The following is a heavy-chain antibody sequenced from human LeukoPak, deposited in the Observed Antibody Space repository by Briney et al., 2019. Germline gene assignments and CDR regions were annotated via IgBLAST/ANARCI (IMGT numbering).Heavy chain of an antibody. CDR3: ARGEYSRSSGFDY. CDR2: IWYDGSNK. D-gene: IGHD6-6*01. CDR1: GFTLSTYG. V-gene: IGHV3-33*01. Sequence: PGRSLRLSCGASGFTLSTYGMHGVRQAPGKGLEWVAVIWYDGSNKYYADSVKGRFTISRDNSKYTLYLQMNSLRAEDTAVYYCARGEYSRSSGFDYWGQGSLVTVSS. J-gene: IGHJ4*02.